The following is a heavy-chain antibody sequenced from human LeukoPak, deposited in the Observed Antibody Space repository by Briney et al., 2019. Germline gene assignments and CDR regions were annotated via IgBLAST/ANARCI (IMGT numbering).Heavy chain of an antibody. CDR2: MNPSGGST. D-gene: IGHD3-9*01. J-gene: IGHJ3*02. Sequence: ASVKVSCKASGYTFTSYYMHWVRQAPGQGLEWLGIMNPSGGSTSYAQKFQGRVTMTRDTSTSTVYMELSRLRSEDTAVYYCAVLPYDILTDDAFDIWGQGTMVTVSS. V-gene: IGHV1-46*01. CDR1: GYTFTSYY. CDR3: AVLPYDILTDDAFDI.